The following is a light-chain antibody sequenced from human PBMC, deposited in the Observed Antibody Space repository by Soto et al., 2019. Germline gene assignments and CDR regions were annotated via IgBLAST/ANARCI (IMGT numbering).Light chain of an antibody. Sequence: TQMTQSPSTLSASVGDRVTITCRASESITSWLAWYQQKPGKAPTLLIYKTSTLESGVPSRFSGSGSGTEFTLTISSLQPDDFATYYCQHPWTCGQVTNVEMK. CDR1: ESITSW. CDR3: QHPWT. V-gene: IGKV1-5*03. J-gene: IGKJ1*01. CDR2: KTS.